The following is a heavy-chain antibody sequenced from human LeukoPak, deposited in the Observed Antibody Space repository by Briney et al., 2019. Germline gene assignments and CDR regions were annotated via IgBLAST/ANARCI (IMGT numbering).Heavy chain of an antibody. V-gene: IGHV3-21*01. CDR2: ISSSSSYI. Sequence: GGSLRLSCAASGFTFSSYSMNWVRQAPGKGLEWVSSISSSSSYIYYADSVKGRFTISRDNSKNTVYLQMNSLRTEDTAVYYCARPSPPGDGYNPCDYWGPGAPVIVSS. CDR1: GFTFSSYS. J-gene: IGHJ4*02. CDR3: ARPSPPGDGYNPCDY. D-gene: IGHD5-24*01.